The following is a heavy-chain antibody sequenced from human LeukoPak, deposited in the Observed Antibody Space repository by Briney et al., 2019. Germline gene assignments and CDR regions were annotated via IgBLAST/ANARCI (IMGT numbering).Heavy chain of an antibody. CDR1: GYTFTTYD. CDR3: ARGNYYDSSGYYPEAFDI. J-gene: IGHJ3*02. V-gene: IGHV1-2*02. D-gene: IGHD3-22*01. CDR2: INPNSGGT. Sequence: ASVKVSCKASGYTFTTYDINWVRQATGQGLEWMGWINPNSGGTNYAQKFQGRVTMTRDTSISTAYMELSRLRSDDTAVYYCARGNYYDSSGYYPEAFDIWGQGTMVTVSS.